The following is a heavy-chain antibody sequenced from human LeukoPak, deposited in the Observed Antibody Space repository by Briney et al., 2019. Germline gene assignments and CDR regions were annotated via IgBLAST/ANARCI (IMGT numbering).Heavy chain of an antibody. V-gene: IGHV3-33*08. D-gene: IGHD3-22*01. CDR3: AREEYDSSGYSRFDP. CDR1: GFSISSYA. Sequence: PGRSLRLSCAASGFSISSYAMHWVRQAPGKGLEWVAVIWYDGSNKYYADSVKGRFTISRDNSKNTLYLQMNSLRAEDTAVYYCAREEYDSSGYSRFDPWGQGTLVTVSS. CDR2: IWYDGSNK. J-gene: IGHJ5*02.